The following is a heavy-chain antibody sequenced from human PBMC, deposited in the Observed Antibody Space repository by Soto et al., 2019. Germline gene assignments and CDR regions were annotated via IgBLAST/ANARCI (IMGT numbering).Heavy chain of an antibody. Sequence: EVQLLESGGGLVQPGGSLRLSCVGSGFSFRKYAMNWVRQAPGKGLEWVSGISGSGGSGRGFYADPVKGRFTISRDNSKNTLYKKMNTLRAEDTALYYCAKDLADYSSAIAFGGQGPLVPVPS. J-gene: IGHJ4*02. D-gene: IGHD4-4*01. CDR1: GFSFRKYA. CDR3: AKDLADYSSAIAF. V-gene: IGHV3-23*01. CDR2: ISGSGGSGRG.